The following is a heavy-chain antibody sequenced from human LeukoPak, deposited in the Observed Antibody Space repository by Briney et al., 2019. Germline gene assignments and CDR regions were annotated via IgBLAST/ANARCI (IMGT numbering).Heavy chain of an antibody. CDR3: ASTTYYYDSSGYPRHNWFDP. D-gene: IGHD3-22*01. J-gene: IGHJ5*02. Sequence: GASVKVSCKASGYTFTSYGISWVRQAPGQGLEWMGWISAYNGNTNYAQKLQGRVTMTTDTFTSTAYMELRSLRSDDTAVYYCASTTYYYDSSGYPRHNWFDPWGQGTLVTVSS. CDR1: GYTFTSYG. CDR2: ISAYNGNT. V-gene: IGHV1-18*01.